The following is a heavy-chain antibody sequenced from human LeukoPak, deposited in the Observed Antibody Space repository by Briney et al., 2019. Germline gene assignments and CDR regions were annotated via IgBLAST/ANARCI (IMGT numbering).Heavy chain of an antibody. CDR1: GFTFSSYA. CDR2: ISYDGSNK. CDR3: ARPQTYYYDSHAFDI. V-gene: IGHV3-30-3*01. D-gene: IGHD3-22*01. Sequence: GGSLRLSCAASGFTFSSYAMHWVRQAPGKGLEWVAVISYDGSNKYYADSVKGRFTISRDNSKNTLYLQMNSLRAEDTAVYYCARPQTYYYDSHAFDIWGQGTMVTVSS. J-gene: IGHJ3*02.